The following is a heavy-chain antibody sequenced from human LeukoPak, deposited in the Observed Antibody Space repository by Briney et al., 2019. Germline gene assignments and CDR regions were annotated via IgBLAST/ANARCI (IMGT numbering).Heavy chain of an antibody. CDR1: GYTFTGYY. J-gene: IGHJ3*02. CDR2: INPNSGDT. Sequence: PWASVKVSCKASGYTFTGYYMHWVRQAPGQGLEWMAWINPNSGDTVSEQKFQGRVSMTYDTSISTAYMELNRLGSDDTAVYYCARDRGGDAFDIWGQGTMVTVSS. V-gene: IGHV1-2*02. CDR3: ARDRGGDAFDI. D-gene: IGHD3-10*01.